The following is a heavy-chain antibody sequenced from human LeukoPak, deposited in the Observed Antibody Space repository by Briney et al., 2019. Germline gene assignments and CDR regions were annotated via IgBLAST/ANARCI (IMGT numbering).Heavy chain of an antibody. V-gene: IGHV4-34*01. CDR3: ASHPVRDFWSGYYTPHFDY. J-gene: IGHJ4*02. Sequence: SETLPLTCAVYGGSFSGYYWSWIRQPPGKGLEWIGEINHSGSTNYNPSLKSRVTISVDTSKNQFSLKLSSVTAADTAVYYCASHPVRDFWSGYYTPHFDYWGQGTLVTVSS. D-gene: IGHD3-3*01. CDR1: GGSFSGYY. CDR2: INHSGST.